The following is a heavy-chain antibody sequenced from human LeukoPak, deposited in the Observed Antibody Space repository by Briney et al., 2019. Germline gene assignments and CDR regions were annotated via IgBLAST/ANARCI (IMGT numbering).Heavy chain of an antibody. CDR3: ARAFGLTDY. CDR1: GFTFSNYA. Sequence: GGPLRLSCAASGFTFSNYAINWVRQAPGKGLEWVSSITSSSSTIYYADSVKGRFTISRDNAKNSLYLQMNSLRDEDTAVYYCARAFGLTDYWGQGTLVTVSS. D-gene: IGHD3/OR15-3a*01. V-gene: IGHV3-48*02. J-gene: IGHJ4*02. CDR2: ITSSSSTI.